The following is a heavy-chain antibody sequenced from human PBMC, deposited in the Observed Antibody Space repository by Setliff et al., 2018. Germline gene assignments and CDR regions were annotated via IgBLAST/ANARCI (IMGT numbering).Heavy chain of an antibody. J-gene: IGHJ4*02. V-gene: IGHV4-61*02. Sequence: SETLSLTCSVSGGSVTTSRYYWSWIRQPAGKGLEWIGRIHSSGSTKFNPSLESRVTMSVDTSKNQFSLKLTSVTAADTAVYYCATELAYRSGYYVAETLDYWGQGALVTVSS. CDR1: GGSVTTSRYY. CDR2: IHSSGST. D-gene: IGHD3-22*01. CDR3: ATELAYRSGYYVAETLDY.